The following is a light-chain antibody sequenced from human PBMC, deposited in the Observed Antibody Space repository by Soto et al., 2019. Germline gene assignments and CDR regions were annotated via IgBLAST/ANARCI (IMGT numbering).Light chain of an antibody. CDR2: GVT. V-gene: IGLV2-14*01. J-gene: IGLJ1*01. CDR1: SSDVGGYDS. Sequence: QSALTQPASVSGSPGQSITISCNGPSSDVGGYDSVSWYQKQPDKAPKLIIYGVTNRPSGVSSRFSGSKSGNTASLTISGLRTDDEADYLCSSYTSRATFVFGTGTKLTVL. CDR3: SSYTSRATFV.